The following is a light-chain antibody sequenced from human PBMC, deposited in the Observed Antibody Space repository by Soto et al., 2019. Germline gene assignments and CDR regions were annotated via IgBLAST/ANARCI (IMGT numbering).Light chain of an antibody. CDR3: QQYGSSP. J-gene: IGKJ4*01. Sequence: EIVLTQSPATLSLSPGDSATLSCGASQTISNNYLAWYQQKPGQAPRLLIYGASSRATGIPDRFSGSGSGTDFTLTISRLEPEDFAVYYCQQYGSSPFGGGTKVDIK. V-gene: IGKV3-20*01. CDR1: QTISNNY. CDR2: GAS.